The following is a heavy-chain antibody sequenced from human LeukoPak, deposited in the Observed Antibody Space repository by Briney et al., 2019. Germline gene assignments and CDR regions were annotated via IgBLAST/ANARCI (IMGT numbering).Heavy chain of an antibody. J-gene: IGHJ3*01. D-gene: IGHD2-2*01. CDR3: ARKAAAAHDALDV. CDR1: GFTFSSHS. V-gene: IGHV3-21*06. CDR2: ISGSSSFI. Sequence: GGSLRLSCAASGFTFSSHSMNWVRQAPGKGLEWVSSISGSSSFIYYADSVKGRITISRDNAKNSLYLQMNSLRAEDTGVYYCARKAAAAHDALDVWGLGTMVTVSS.